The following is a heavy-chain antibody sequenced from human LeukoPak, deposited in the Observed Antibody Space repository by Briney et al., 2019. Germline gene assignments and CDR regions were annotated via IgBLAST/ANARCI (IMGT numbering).Heavy chain of an antibody. V-gene: IGHV3-48*03. CDR3: AISRPYYDFWSGYYNEDYYYYMDV. CDR2: ISSSGSTI. Sequence: PGGSLRLSCAASGFTFSSYEMNWVRQAPGKGLEWVSYISSSGSTIYYADSVKGRFTISRDNSKNTLYLQMNSLRAEDTAVYYCAISRPYYDFWSGYYNEDYYYYMDVWGKGTTVTVSS. J-gene: IGHJ6*03. D-gene: IGHD3-3*01. CDR1: GFTFSSYE.